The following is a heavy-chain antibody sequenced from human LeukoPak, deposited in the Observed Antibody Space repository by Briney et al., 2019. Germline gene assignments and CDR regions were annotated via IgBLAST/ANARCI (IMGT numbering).Heavy chain of an antibody. Sequence: GGSLRLSCAASGFTFSRYAMNWVRQAPGKGLEWVSGISGRGDSTDYADSVKGRFTISRDNSKNTLYLQMNSLRAEDTAVYYCAKDFLSGDGFSYDYWGQGTLVTVSS. CDR1: GFTFSRYA. CDR3: AKDFLSGDGFSYDY. V-gene: IGHV3-23*01. CDR2: ISGRGDST. J-gene: IGHJ4*02. D-gene: IGHD5-24*01.